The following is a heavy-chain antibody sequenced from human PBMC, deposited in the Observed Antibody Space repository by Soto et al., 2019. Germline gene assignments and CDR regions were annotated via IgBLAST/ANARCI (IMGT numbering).Heavy chain of an antibody. J-gene: IGHJ6*02. CDR3: ARVRCFNGLCHTADYGMDV. CDR2: ISGHNGNT. CDR1: GYSFTNYG. V-gene: IGHV1-18*01. D-gene: IGHD2-8*01. Sequence: ASVKVSCKASGYSFTNYGISWVRQAPGQGLEWMGWISGHNGNTNYEQKLQGRVAITADESTDTVYMELSRLRSEDTAVYFCARVRCFNGLCHTADYGMDVWGQGTTVTVSS.